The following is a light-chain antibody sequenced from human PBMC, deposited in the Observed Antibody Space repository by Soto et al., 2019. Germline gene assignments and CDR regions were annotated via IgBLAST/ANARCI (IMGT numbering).Light chain of an antibody. Sequence: DIQMTQSPSTLSASVGDRVNITCRASQSISGWLAWYQQKPGKAPKLLIYKASRLQSGVPSRFSGSGSGTEFTLTITSLQPDDFATYYCQEYNTHSRYIFGQGTTLEIK. V-gene: IGKV1-5*03. CDR2: KAS. J-gene: IGKJ2*01. CDR1: QSISGW. CDR3: QEYNTHSRYI.